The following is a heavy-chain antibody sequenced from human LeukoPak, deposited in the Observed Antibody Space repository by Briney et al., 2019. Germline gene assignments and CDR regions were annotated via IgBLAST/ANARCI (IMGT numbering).Heavy chain of an antibody. D-gene: IGHD2-2*01. CDR2: IYYSGST. CDR1: GGSISSSSYY. J-gene: IGHJ5*02. CDR3: ARHHGYCSSTSCHEYNWFDP. Sequence: SETLSLTCTVSGGSISSSSYYWGWIRQPPGRGLEWIGSIYYSGSTYYNPSLKSRVTISVDTSKNQFSLKLSSVTAADTAVYYSARHHGYCSSTSCHEYNWFDPWGQGTLVTVSS. V-gene: IGHV4-39*01.